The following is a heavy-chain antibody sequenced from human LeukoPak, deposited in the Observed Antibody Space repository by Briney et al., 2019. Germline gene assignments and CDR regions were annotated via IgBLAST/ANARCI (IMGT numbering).Heavy chain of an antibody. CDR2: IKEDGSEK. D-gene: IGHD4-11*01. J-gene: IGHJ3*01. Sequence: GGSLRSSVPPPGSTLVIYWMGWSGQPPGKGPGFVANIKEDGSEKSYVDSVKGRFTISRGNAKKTVSLQMSSLRAEDTAVYYCARDPGYSEFDVWGQGAMVIVSS. V-gene: IGHV3-7*01. CDR1: GSTLVIYW. CDR3: ARDPGYSEFDV.